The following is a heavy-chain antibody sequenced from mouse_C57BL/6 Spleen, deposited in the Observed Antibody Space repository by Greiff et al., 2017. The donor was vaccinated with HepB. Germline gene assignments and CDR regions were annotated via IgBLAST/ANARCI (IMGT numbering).Heavy chain of an antibody. CDR3: ARAPEYYFDY. Sequence: EVQLQESGPGLVKPSQSLSLTCSVTGYSITSGYYWNWIRQFPGNKLEWMGYISYDGSNNYNPSLKNRISITRDTSKNQFFLKLNSVTTEDTATYYCARAPEYYFDYWGQGTTLTVSS. J-gene: IGHJ2*01. V-gene: IGHV3-6*01. CDR1: GYSITSGYY. CDR2: ISYDGSN.